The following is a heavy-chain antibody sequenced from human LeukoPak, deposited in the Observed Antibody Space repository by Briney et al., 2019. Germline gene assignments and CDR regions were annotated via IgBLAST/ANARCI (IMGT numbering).Heavy chain of an antibody. J-gene: IGHJ5*02. CDR1: RASCSERV. CDR2: IYYSGST. CDR3: ARHETRACCGFDT. D-gene: IGHD2-15*01. V-gene: IGHV4-59*08. Sequence: SETLSLTYIDGRASCSERVWSSVVAASLKKMKWIGYIYYSGSTNYNPSLKSRVTISVDTSKNQFSLKLSSVTAADTAVYYCARHETRACCGFDTWGQGALFTVSS.